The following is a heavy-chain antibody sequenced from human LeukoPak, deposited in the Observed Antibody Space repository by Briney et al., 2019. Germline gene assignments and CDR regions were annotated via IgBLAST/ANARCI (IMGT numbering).Heavy chain of an antibody. J-gene: IGHJ3*02. CDR2: INHSGST. CDR1: GGSFGGYY. V-gene: IGHV4-34*01. CDR3: ARGPRPLYYYDSSGWDAFDI. D-gene: IGHD3-22*01. Sequence: SETLSLTCAVYGGSFGGYYWSWIRQPPGKGLEWIGEINHSGSTNYNPSLKSRVTISVDTSKNQFSLKLSSVTAADTAVYYCARGPRPLYYYDSSGWDAFDIWGQGTMVTVSS.